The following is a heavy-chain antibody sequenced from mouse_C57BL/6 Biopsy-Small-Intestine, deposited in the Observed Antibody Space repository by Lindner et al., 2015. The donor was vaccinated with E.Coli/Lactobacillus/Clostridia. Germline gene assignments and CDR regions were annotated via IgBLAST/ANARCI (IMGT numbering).Heavy chain of an antibody. V-gene: IGHV14-4*01. CDR2: IDPENGDT. CDR1: GFNIKDDY. CDR3: TGGGAWFAY. Sequence: VQLQESGAELVRPGASVKLSCTASGFNIKDDYMHWVKQRPEQGLEWIGWIDPENGDTEYASKFQGKATITADTSSNTACLQLSSLTSEDTAVYYCTGGGAWFAYWGQGTLVTVSA. J-gene: IGHJ3*01.